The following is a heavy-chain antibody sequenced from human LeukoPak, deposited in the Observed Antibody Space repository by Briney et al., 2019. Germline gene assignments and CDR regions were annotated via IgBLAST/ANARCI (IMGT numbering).Heavy chain of an antibody. D-gene: IGHD5-24*01. CDR1: GYTFTGYY. J-gene: IGHJ4*02. CDR2: INPNSGGT. Sequence: ASVTVSCTASGYTFTGYYMHWVRQAPGQGLEWMGRINPNSGGTNYAQKFQGRVTMTRGTSISTAYMELSRLRSDDTAVYYCARDGYNGIDYWGQGTLVTVSS. CDR3: ARDGYNGIDY. V-gene: IGHV1-2*06.